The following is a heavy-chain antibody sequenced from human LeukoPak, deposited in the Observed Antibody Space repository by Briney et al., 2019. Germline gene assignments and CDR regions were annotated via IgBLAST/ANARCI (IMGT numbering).Heavy chain of an antibody. CDR1: GGSISSSSYY. CDR3: ARLGGSSWEHY. D-gene: IGHD6-13*01. Sequence: SETLSLTCTVSGGSISSSSYYWVWMRQPPGKGLELIGSIYYSGSTYYNPSLKSRVSISVDTSKNQFSLKLISVTAADTAVYYCARLGGSSWEHYWGQGTLVTVSS. V-gene: IGHV4-39*01. CDR2: IYYSGST. J-gene: IGHJ4*02.